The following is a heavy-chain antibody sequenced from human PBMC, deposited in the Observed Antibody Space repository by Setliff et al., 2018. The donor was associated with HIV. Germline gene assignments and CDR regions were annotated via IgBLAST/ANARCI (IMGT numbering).Heavy chain of an antibody. CDR1: GFVFSTYW. Sequence: ETLRLSCAASGFVFSTYWMSWVRQAPGKGPEWVANIKTDGSEKYYVDSVKGRFTISRDNAKNSLYLQMNSLRVEDTAVYFCAGSRGYFVQADWGQGTLVTVSS. CDR2: IKTDGSEK. J-gene: IGHJ4*02. CDR3: AGSRGYFVQAD. D-gene: IGHD3-22*01. V-gene: IGHV3-7*01.